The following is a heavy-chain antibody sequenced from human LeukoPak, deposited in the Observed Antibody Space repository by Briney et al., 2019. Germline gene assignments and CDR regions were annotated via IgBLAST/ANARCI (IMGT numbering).Heavy chain of an antibody. CDR1: GGSISSSSYY. D-gene: IGHD3-22*01. CDR3: ARPDDSSGYYSHDAFDI. CDR2: IYCSGST. J-gene: IGHJ3*02. V-gene: IGHV4-39*01. Sequence: SETLSLTCTVSGGSISSSSYYWGWIRQPPGKGLEWIGSIYCSGSTYYNPSLKSRVTISVDTSKNQFSLKLSSVTAADTAVYYCARPDDSSGYYSHDAFDIWGQGTMVTVSS.